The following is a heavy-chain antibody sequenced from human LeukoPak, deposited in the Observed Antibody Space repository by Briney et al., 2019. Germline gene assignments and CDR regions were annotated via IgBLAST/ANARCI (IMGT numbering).Heavy chain of an antibody. CDR2: ISYDGSNK. D-gene: IGHD1-26*01. J-gene: IGHJ4*02. CDR1: GFTFSNYW. CDR3: AIGRYSGSYRPFDY. Sequence: GGSLRLSCAASGFTFSNYWMSWVRQAPGKGLEWVAVISYDGSNKYYADSVKGRFTISRDNSKNTLYLQMNSLRAEDTAVYYCAIGRYSGSYRPFDYWGQGTLVTVSS. V-gene: IGHV3-30*03.